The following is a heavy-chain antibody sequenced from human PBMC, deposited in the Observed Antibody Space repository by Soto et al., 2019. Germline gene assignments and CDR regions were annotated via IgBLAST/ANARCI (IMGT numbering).Heavy chain of an antibody. D-gene: IGHD6-19*01. CDR2: TYYRYKWYN. CDR3: ARGRSSGWHYFDY. Sequence: SQTLSLTCAISGDSVSSNSAAWNRIRQSPSRGLEWLGRTYYRYKWYNEYAVSVKSRISINPDTSKNQFSLQLNSVSPEDTAVYYCARGRSSGWHYFDYWGQGTLVTVSS. J-gene: IGHJ4*02. CDR1: GDSVSSNSAA. V-gene: IGHV6-1*01.